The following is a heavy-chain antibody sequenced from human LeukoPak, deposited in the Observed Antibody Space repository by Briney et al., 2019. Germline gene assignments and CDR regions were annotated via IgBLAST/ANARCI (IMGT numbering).Heavy chain of an antibody. CDR3: ARGRRDPL. CDR2: FSDSGST. Sequence: PSETLSLTCTVSGDSINNNHWSWFRQPPGTGLEWIGYFSDSGSTNYNSSLKSRVTISVDRSKNQVSLKLTSVTAADTAVYYCARGRRDPLWGRGTLVTVSS. CDR1: GDSINNNH. J-gene: IGHJ2*01. D-gene: IGHD5-24*01. V-gene: IGHV4-59*12.